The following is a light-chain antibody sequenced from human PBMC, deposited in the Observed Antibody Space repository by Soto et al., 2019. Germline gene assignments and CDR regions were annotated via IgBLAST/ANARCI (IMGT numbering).Light chain of an antibody. J-gene: IGKJ4*01. CDR2: EAS. CDR3: VQHYSYPLT. CDR1: QDIGTD. V-gene: IGKV1-17*01. Sequence: DIQMTQSPSSLSASVAERVTITFRESQDIGTDLGWYQQKPGKAPERLIYEASVLPSGAPSRFSGSGSGTEFTLTVSSLQHEDFATYYCVQHYSYPLTFGGGTKVDIK.